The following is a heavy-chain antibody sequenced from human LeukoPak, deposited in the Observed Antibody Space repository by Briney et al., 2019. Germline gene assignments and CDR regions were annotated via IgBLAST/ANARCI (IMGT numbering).Heavy chain of an antibody. CDR1: GGSISSSSYY. V-gene: IGHV4-39*07. CDR3: ARARGYDILTGLPYYYYYGMDV. Sequence: PSETLSLTCTVSGGSISSSSYYWGWIRQPPGKGLEWIGSIYYSGSTYYNPSLKSRVTISVDTSKNQFSLKLSSVTAADTAVYYCARARGYDILTGLPYYYYYGMDVWGQGTTVTVSS. CDR2: IYYSGST. J-gene: IGHJ6*02. D-gene: IGHD3-9*01.